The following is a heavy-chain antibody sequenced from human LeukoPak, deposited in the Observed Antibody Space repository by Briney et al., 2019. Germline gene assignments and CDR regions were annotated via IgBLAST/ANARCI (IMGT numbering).Heavy chain of an antibody. D-gene: IGHD7-27*01. CDR1: GFPFNAYW. V-gene: IGHV3-23*01. CDR3: AKVLTGDRGYFDY. J-gene: IGHJ4*02. Sequence: GGSLRLSCAASGFPFNAYWMTWVRQAPGKGLEWVSTISGGGGSTNYADSVKGRFTISRDNSKNTLYLQMNSLRAEDTAVYYCAKVLTGDRGYFDYWGQGTLVTVSS. CDR2: ISGGGGST.